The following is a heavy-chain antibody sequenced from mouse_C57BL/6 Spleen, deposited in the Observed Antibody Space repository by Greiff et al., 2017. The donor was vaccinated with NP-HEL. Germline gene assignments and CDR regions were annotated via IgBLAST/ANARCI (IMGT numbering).Heavy chain of an antibody. CDR2: IDPEDGET. V-gene: IGHV14-2*01. CDR1: GFNIKDYY. Sequence: EVQLQQSGAELVKPGASVKLSCTASGFNIKDYYMHWVKQRTEQGLEWIGRIDPEDGETKYDPKFQGKATITADTSSNTAYLQISSLTSEDTAVYYCARAVREFAYWGQGTLVTVSA. CDR3: ARAVREFAY. J-gene: IGHJ3*01.